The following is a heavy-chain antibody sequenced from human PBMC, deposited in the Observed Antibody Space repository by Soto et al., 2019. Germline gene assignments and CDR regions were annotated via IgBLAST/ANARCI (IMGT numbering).Heavy chain of an antibody. Sequence: HVQLVQSGAEVKKPGSSVKVSCKASGDTFSSYAISWVRQAPRQGLEWMGGIIPIFGTANYAQKFQGRVTITADESTSTAYMDLSSLRSEDTAVYYCARGVVPAANEESYFDYWGQGTLVTVSS. CDR3: ARGVVPAANEESYFDY. CDR2: IIPIFGTA. V-gene: IGHV1-69*01. CDR1: GDTFSSYA. J-gene: IGHJ4*02. D-gene: IGHD2-2*01.